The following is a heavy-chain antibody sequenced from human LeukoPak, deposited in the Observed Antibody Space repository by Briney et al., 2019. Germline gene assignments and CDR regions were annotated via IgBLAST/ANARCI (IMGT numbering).Heavy chain of an antibody. CDR1: GDSLTSYY. CDR3: ARVDLGGYYMDV. V-gene: IGHV4-59*08. J-gene: IGHJ6*03. D-gene: IGHD3/OR15-3a*01. CDR2: IYYSGTT. Sequence: SETLSLTCTVSGDSLTSYYWSWVRQPPGKGLEWVGYIYYSGTTSYNPSLKSRVSISVDMSTRQFSLKLNSVTAADTAVYYCARVDLGGYYMDVWGKGTTVTVSS.